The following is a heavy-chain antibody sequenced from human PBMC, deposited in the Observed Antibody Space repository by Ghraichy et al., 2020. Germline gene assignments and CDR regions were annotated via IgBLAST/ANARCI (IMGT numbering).Heavy chain of an antibody. V-gene: IGHV3-23*01. J-gene: IGHJ4*02. CDR1: GFTFNFYA. CDR3: AKPVGNGSHDVCYGGYFAD. CDR2: LSGTGDSA. Sequence: GGSLRLSCAASGFTFNFYAMSWVRQVPGKGLEWVSSLSGTGDSAFYADSVKGRFSISRDNSKNTVYLQMNSLRVEDTAVYYCAKPVGNGSHDVCYGGYFADWGQGTLVTVSS. D-gene: IGHD2-15*01.